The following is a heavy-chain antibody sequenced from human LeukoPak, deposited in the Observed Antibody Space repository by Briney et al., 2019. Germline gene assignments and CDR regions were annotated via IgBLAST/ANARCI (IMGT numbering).Heavy chain of an antibody. CDR3: ARDRYYYGSGSYYNRGLFDY. J-gene: IGHJ4*02. CDR2: INSDGSST. D-gene: IGHD3-10*01. Sequence: PGGSLRLSCAASGFTFSTYSMNWVRQAPGQGLEWVSRINSDGSSTSYADSVKGRFTISRDNAKNTLYLQMNSLRAEDTAVYYCARDRYYYGSGSYYNRGLFDYWGQGTLVTVSS. CDR1: GFTFSTYS. V-gene: IGHV3-74*01.